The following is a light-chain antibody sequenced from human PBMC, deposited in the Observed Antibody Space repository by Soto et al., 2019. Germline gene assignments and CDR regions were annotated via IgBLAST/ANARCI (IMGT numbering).Light chain of an antibody. CDR2: AAS. Sequence: DIHLTQSPSSLSASVGDRVTITCRASQSIISYLHWYQHKPGRVPKLLVYAASNLQSGVPSRFSSTGSRTDFTLTIASLQPEDFATYYGHQRYNNPRTFGQGTKVYIK. CDR3: HQRYNNPRT. CDR1: QSIISY. J-gene: IGKJ1*01. V-gene: IGKV1-39*01.